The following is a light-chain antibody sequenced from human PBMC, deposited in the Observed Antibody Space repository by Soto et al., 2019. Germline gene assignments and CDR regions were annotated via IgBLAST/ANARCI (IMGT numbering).Light chain of an antibody. V-gene: IGLV1-51*01. Sequence: QSALTQPPSVSAAPGQKVTISCSGSSSNMGNNYVSWYQQLPGTAPKLLIYDNDKRPSGIPDRFSGSKSGTSATLGITGLQTGDEADYYCGTWDSSLSVVVFGGGTKLTVL. J-gene: IGLJ2*01. CDR3: GTWDSSLSVVV. CDR2: DND. CDR1: SSNMGNNY.